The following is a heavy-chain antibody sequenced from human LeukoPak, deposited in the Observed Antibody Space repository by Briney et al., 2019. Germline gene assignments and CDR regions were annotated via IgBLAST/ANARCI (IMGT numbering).Heavy chain of an antibody. V-gene: IGHV3-13*05. Sequence: PGGSLRLSCAASGFTFSSYDMHWVRQATGKGLEWVSAIGTAGDPYYPGSVKGRFTISRENAKNSSYLQMNSLRAGDTPVYYCARGGSSHDAFDIWGQGTMVTVSS. CDR2: IGTAGDP. CDR3: ARGGSSHDAFDI. CDR1: GFTFSSYD. D-gene: IGHD6-13*01. J-gene: IGHJ3*02.